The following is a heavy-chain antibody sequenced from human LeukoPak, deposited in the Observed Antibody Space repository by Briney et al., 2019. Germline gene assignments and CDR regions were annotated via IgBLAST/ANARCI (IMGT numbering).Heavy chain of an antibody. CDR3: ARHKSIAAEYFCDH. D-gene: IGHD6-6*01. V-gene: IGHV4-39*01. CDR1: GGSISSRDYY. J-gene: IGHJ4*02. Sequence: SETLSLTCTVSGGSISSRDYYWGWIRQPPGKGLEWIGTVYHTGSTYYNPSLKSRVTISVDTSDNQFSLNLSSVTAAETALYYCARHKSIAAEYFCDHWGQGTLVTVSS. CDR2: VYHTGST.